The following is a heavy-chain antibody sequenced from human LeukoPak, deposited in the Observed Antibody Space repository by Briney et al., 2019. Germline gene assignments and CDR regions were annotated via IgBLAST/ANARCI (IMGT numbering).Heavy chain of an antibody. CDR3: ARDLDCSGGSCYSQDFLFDP. J-gene: IGHJ5*02. D-gene: IGHD2-15*01. CDR1: GESFSSNSAA. CDR2: TYYRSKWYN. Sequence: SQTHSLTCAISGESFSSNSAAWNWIRQSPSRGLEWLGRTYYRSKWYNDYAVSVKSRITINPDTSKNQFSLQLNSVTPEDTAVYYCARDLDCSGGSCYSQDFLFDPWGQGTLVTVSS. V-gene: IGHV6-1*01.